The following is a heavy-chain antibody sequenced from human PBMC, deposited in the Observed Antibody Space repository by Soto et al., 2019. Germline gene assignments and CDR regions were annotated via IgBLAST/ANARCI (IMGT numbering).Heavy chain of an antibody. CDR3: ARDLAAVPRAFDY. Sequence: QVQLQESGPGLLKPSETLSLTCTVSGGSISSYFYIWVRQPPGKGLEWIGSVYYTGTTDYTPSLKRRVTISVDTSKTQFSLNLRSVTAADTAVYYCARDLAAVPRAFDYWGRGTLVTVSS. CDR1: GGSISSYF. CDR2: VYYTGTT. V-gene: IGHV4-59*01. J-gene: IGHJ4*02. D-gene: IGHD6-13*01.